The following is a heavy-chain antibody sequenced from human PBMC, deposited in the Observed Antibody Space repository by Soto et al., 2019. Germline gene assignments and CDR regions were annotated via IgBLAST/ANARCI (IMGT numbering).Heavy chain of an antibody. CDR2: ISAHNGDR. Sequence: QVQLVQSGAEVKRPGATVKVSCKASGFNFASYGFNWVRQAPGQGFEWMGWISAHNGDRNYAQKFQDRLTVTPDASTTTVYMELTNLTYDDTAIYFCARSYCSVTTCYSWGQGTPVTVSS. J-gene: IGHJ4*02. V-gene: IGHV1-18*01. CDR1: GFNFASYG. CDR3: ARSYCSVTTCYS. D-gene: IGHD2-21*02.